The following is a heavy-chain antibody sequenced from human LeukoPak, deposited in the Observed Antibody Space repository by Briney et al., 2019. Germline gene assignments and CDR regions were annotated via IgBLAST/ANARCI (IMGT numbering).Heavy chain of an antibody. CDR2: IGNRANAYTT. J-gene: IGHJ4*02. CDR3: TRRRFYFDY. CDR1: GFTFSDHY. Sequence: PGGSLRLSCAASGFTFSDHYLDWVRQAPGKGLEWVGRIGNRANAYTTEYAASVKGRFTISRDDSKNSLYLQMSSLKTEDTAEYYCTRRRFYFDYWGQGSLVTVSA. V-gene: IGHV3-72*01.